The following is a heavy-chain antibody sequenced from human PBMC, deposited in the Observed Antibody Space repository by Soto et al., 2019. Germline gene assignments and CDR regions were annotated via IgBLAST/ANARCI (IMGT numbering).Heavy chain of an antibody. D-gene: IGHD6-13*01. Sequence: GASVKVSCKAIGYSFTSHYMHWVRQAPGQGLEWMGTIYPGGVNIGYAQKFKGRVTMTKDTSTSTVYMDLNSLTSEDTAIYYCARHWDSNPWTARVNWFDPWGQGTLVTVSS. CDR1: GYSFTSHY. CDR2: IYPGGVNI. J-gene: IGHJ5*02. CDR3: ARHWDSNPWTARVNWFDP. V-gene: IGHV1-46*01.